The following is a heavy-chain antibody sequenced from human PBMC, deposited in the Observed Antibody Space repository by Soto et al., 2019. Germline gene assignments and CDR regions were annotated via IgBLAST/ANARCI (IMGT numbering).Heavy chain of an antibody. D-gene: IGHD3-9*01. V-gene: IGHV4-59*12. CDR2: MYYNGNI. CDR3: ARARYYDWCFDL. J-gene: IGHJ4*02. CDR1: GGSISNYY. Sequence: SETLSLTCNVSGGSISNYYWTWVRQSPEKGLEWIGYMYYNGNINYNPSLKSRVTISIDTSKNQFSLTLKSVTAADTAVYFCARARYYDWCFDLWGLGNPVTGSS.